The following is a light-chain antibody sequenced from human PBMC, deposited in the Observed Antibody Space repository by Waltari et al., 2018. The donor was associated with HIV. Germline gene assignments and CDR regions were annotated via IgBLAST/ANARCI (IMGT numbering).Light chain of an antibody. Sequence: DIQLTQSPSFLSASVGDRVTITCRASQGINNYLAWYQQKPGKAPRLLIYVASTLQSGVPSRFSGSGSGTEFSLTISSLQPEDFATYYCQQLNSYPRRLTFGGGTKVEVK. V-gene: IGKV1-9*01. CDR3: QQLNSYPRRLT. J-gene: IGKJ4*01. CDR2: VAS. CDR1: QGINNY.